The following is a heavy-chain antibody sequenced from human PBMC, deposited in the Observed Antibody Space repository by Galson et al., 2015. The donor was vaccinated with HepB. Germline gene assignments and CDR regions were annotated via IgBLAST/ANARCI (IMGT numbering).Heavy chain of an antibody. V-gene: IGHV3-30*18. D-gene: IGHD1-14*01. Sequence: SLRLSCAASGFTFSSYGMHWVRQAPGKGLEWVAVISYDGSNKYYADSVKGRFTISRDNSKNTLYLQMNSLRAEDTAVYYCAKDPEDEELEPLVGYFQHWGQGTLVTVSS. J-gene: IGHJ1*01. CDR1: GFTFSSYG. CDR2: ISYDGSNK. CDR3: AKDPEDEELEPLVGYFQH.